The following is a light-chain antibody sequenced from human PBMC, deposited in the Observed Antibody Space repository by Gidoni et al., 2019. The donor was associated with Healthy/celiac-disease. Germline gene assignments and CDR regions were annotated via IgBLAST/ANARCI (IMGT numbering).Light chain of an antibody. CDR1: QGISNY. CDR3: QKYNSAPPMT. V-gene: IGKV1-27*01. J-gene: IGKJ1*01. Sequence: DIQLTQSSSSLSASVGDRVTITCRASQGISNYLAWYQQKPGKVPKLLIYAASALQSGVPSRFSGSGSGTDFTLTISSLQPEDVATYYCQKYNSAPPMTFXHXTKVEIK. CDR2: AAS.